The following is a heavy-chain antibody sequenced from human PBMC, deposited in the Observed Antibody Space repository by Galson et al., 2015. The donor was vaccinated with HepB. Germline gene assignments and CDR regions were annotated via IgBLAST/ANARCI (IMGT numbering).Heavy chain of an antibody. J-gene: IGHJ4*02. CDR2: IKPEGIEK. V-gene: IGHV3-7*03. Sequence: SLRLSCAASGLTFSSHWMTWVRQAPGKGLEWVANIKPEGIEKFYVDSVKGRFTISRDNAKNSLYLQMSSLRAEDTAVYYCFSRQSDYWGKGTLVTVSS. CDR3: FSRQSDY. CDR1: GLTFSSHW. D-gene: IGHD6-19*01.